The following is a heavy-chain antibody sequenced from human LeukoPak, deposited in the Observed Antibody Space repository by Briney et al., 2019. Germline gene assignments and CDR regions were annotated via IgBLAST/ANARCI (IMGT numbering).Heavy chain of an antibody. D-gene: IGHD2-2*01. CDR2: INPNSGGT. J-gene: IGHJ4*02. CDR3: AKDRAAARNFDY. CDR1: GYTFTGYY. Sequence: ASVKVSCKASGYTFTGYYMHWVRQAPGQGLEWMGWINPNSGGTNYAQKLQGRVTMTTDSSTNTAYLELRSLRSDDTALYYCAKDRAAARNFDYWGQGTLVTVSS. V-gene: IGHV1-2*02.